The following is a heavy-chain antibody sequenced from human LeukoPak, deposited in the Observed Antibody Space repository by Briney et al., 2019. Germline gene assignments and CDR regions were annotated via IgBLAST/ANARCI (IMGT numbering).Heavy chain of an antibody. D-gene: IGHD2-2*01. V-gene: IGHV4-34*01. Sequence: KPSETLSLTCAVYGGSFSGYYWSWLRQPPGKGLEWIGEINHSGSTNYNPSLKSRVTISVDTSKNQFSLKLSSVTAADTAVYYCAPRRYCSSTSCSRRGYYYYGMDVWGQGTTVTVSS. CDR2: INHSGST. CDR3: APRRYCSSTSCSRRGYYYYGMDV. CDR1: GGSFSGYY. J-gene: IGHJ6*02.